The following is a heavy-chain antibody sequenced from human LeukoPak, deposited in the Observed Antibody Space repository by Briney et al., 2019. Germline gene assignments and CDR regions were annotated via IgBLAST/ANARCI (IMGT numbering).Heavy chain of an antibody. V-gene: IGHV3-74*01. CDR2: INSDGSNT. J-gene: IGHJ4*02. CDR3: TRTWNFDY. Sequence: GGSLRLSCAASGFTFSSYWMHWVRQAPGKGLVWVSRINSDGSNTGYADSVKGRFTVSRDNAKNTLYLRMNSLRAEDTAVYYCTRTWNFDYWGQGTLVTVSS. D-gene: IGHD1-1*01. CDR1: GFTFSSYW.